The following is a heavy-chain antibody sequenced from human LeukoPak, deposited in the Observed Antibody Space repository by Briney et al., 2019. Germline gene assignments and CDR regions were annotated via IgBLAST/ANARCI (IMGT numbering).Heavy chain of an antibody. CDR1: GFTFSSYA. J-gene: IGHJ4*02. Sequence: GGSLRLSCAASGFTFSSYAMHWVRQAPGKGLEWVAVISYDGSNKYYADSVKGRFTISRDNSKNTLCLQMNSLRAEDTAVYYCARAGPSYYYDSSGYSEDFDYWGQGTLVTVSS. V-gene: IGHV3-30-3*01. D-gene: IGHD3-22*01. CDR2: ISYDGSNK. CDR3: ARAGPSYYYDSSGYSEDFDY.